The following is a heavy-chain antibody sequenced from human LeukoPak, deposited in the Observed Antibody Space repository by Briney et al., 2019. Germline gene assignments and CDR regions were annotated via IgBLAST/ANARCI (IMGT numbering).Heavy chain of an antibody. J-gene: IGHJ4*02. CDR3: ARGNVTILDY. D-gene: IGHD3-3*01. Sequence: SETLSLTCAVYGGSFSGYYWSWIRQPPGKGLEWIGEINHSGSTNYNPSLKSRVTISVDTSKNQFSLKLSSVAAADTAVYYCARGNVTILDYWGRGTLVTVSS. CDR1: GGSFSGYY. CDR2: INHSGST. V-gene: IGHV4-34*01.